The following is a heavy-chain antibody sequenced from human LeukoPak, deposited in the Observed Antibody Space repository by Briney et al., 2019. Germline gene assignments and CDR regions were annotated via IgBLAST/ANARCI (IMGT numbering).Heavy chain of an antibody. CDR2: ISGSGGST. Sequence: GGSLRLSCAASGFTFSSYAMSWVRQAPGKGLEWVSAISGSGGSTYYADSVKGRFTISRDNSKNTLYLQMNSPRAEDTAVYYCAKDQFTVTTRDYYYGMDVWGQGTTVTVSS. CDR3: AKDQFTVTTRDYYYGMDV. D-gene: IGHD4-17*01. V-gene: IGHV3-23*01. J-gene: IGHJ6*02. CDR1: GFTFSSYA.